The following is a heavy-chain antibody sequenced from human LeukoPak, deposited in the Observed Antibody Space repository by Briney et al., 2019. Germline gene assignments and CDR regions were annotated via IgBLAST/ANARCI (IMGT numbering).Heavy chain of an antibody. J-gene: IGHJ4*02. CDR3: ATSSSSSWLSY. D-gene: IGHD6-13*01. CDR1: GFTISSNY. CDR2: IYSGGST. Sequence: GGSLRLSCAASGFTISSNYMSWVRQAPGKGLEWVSVIYSGGSTYYADSVKGRFTISRDNSKNTLYLQMNSLRAEDTAVYYCATSSSSSWLSYWGQGTLVTVSS. V-gene: IGHV3-66*01.